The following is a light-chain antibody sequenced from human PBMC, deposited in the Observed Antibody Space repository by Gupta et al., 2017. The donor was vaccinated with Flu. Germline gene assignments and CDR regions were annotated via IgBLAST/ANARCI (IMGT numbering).Light chain of an antibody. V-gene: IGLV3-25*02. CDR1: ALAQQH. Sequence: SYELTQPPSVSVYPGQTARITCTGDALAQQHIDWYRQKPGQAPVLVMYMDNERPSGIPERFSGSSSGTSGTLTINGVQAEDEADYHCQSSDSSGTSVFGGGPKLTVL. J-gene: IGLJ2*01. CDR3: QSSDSSGTSV. CDR2: MDN.